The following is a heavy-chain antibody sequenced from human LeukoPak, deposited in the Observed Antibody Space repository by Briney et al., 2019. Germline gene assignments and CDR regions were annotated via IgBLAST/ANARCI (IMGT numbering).Heavy chain of an antibody. D-gene: IGHD6-13*01. J-gene: IGHJ5*02. Sequence: ASVKVSCKVSGYTLSELSMHWVRQAPGQGLEWMGGFDPEDGETIYAQKFQGRVTITRNTSIGTAYMELSSLRSEDTAVYYCARSAAGASWFDPWGQGTLVTVSS. CDR1: GYTLSELS. CDR3: ARSAAGASWFDP. CDR2: FDPEDGET. V-gene: IGHV1-24*01.